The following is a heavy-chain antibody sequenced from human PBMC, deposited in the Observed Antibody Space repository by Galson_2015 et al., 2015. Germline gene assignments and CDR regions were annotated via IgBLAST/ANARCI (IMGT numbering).Heavy chain of an antibody. CDR1: GFTFSSYW. Sequence: SLRLSCAASGFTFSSYWISWVRQAPGKGLEWVANMNQGGGEKYYVDSVKGRFTISRDNAKNSLYLQMNSLRAEDTAVYYCARETYGYFDYWGQGTPVTVSS. CDR2: MNQGGGEK. CDR3: ARETYGYFDY. V-gene: IGHV3-7*03. D-gene: IGHD4-17*01. J-gene: IGHJ4*02.